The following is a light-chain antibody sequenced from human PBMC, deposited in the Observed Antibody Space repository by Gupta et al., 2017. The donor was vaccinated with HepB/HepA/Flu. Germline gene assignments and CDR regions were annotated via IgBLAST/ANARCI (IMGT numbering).Light chain of an antibody. Sequence: QSVLTQPPSASGTPGQRVAISCSGSKSNIGSNHVFWYQQFPGSAPKLLIYRTTERPSGVPDRVSASKSGTSASLAISGLRPEDEADYYCAAWDDSLRGHWVFGGGTKMTVL. V-gene: IGLV1-47*01. CDR3: AAWDDSLRGHWV. J-gene: IGLJ3*02. CDR2: RTT. CDR1: KSNIGSNH.